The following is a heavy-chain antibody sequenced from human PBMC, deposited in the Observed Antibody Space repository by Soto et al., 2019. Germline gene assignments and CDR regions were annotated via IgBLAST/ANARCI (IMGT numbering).Heavy chain of an antibody. CDR2: ISGSVGST. V-gene: IGHV3-23*01. J-gene: IGHJ4*02. D-gene: IGHD6-13*01. Sequence: EVQLLESGGGLVQPGGSLRLSCAASGLTFSSYAMSWVRQATGKGLEWGSTISGSVGSTYYADCVKGRFTISRDNSKNMLYLPMNRLRAKNTAVYYCEKSRSPYSSSLGYFDYWSQGSLVTV. CDR3: EKSRSPYSSSLGYFDY. CDR1: GLTFSSYA.